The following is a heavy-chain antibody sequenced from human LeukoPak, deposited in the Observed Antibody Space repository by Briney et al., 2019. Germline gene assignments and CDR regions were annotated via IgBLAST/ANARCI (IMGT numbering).Heavy chain of an antibody. CDR3: ATERVRGVNYYLDY. J-gene: IGHJ4*02. D-gene: IGHD3-10*01. CDR1: GYTFTSYA. V-gene: IGHV1-3*01. CDR2: INAGNGNT. Sequence: ASVKVSCKASGYTFTSYAMHWVRQAPGQRLEWMGWINAGNGNTKYSQKFQGRVTITRDTSASTAYMELSSLRSEDTAVYYCATERVRGVNYYLDYWGQGTLVTVSS.